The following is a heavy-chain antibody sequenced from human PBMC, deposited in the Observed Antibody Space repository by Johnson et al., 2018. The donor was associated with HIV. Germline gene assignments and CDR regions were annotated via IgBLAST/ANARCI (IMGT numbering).Heavy chain of an antibody. Sequence: QVQLVESGGGVVQPGRSLRLSCAASGFTFSSYGMHWVRQAPGKGLEWAALIRYDGSNKYYADSVKGRFIISRDNSKNTLYLQMNSLRPDDTAVYYCAKDTYIHRVTVTESAFDIWGQGTMVTVSS. CDR1: GFTFSSYG. CDR2: IRYDGSNK. D-gene: IGHD4-11*01. J-gene: IGHJ3*02. V-gene: IGHV3-30*02. CDR3: AKDTYIHRVTVTESAFDI.